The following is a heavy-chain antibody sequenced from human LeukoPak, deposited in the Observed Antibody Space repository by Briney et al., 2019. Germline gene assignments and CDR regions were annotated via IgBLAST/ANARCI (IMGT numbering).Heavy chain of an antibody. CDR2: IQQDGSEQ. D-gene: IGHD6-13*01. CDR3: ARERRAAAGIYYYMDV. V-gene: IGHV3-7*01. Sequence: GGSLRLSWAASGFTFSNYWMTWVRQAPGKGLEWVANIQQDGSEQFYVDSVKGRFTISRDNAKNSLYLQMNSLRAEDTAVYHCARERRAAAGIYYYMDVWGKGTTVTVSS. CDR1: GFTFSNYW. J-gene: IGHJ6*03.